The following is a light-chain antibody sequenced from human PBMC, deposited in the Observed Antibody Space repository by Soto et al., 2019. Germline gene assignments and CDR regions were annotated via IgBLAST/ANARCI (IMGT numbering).Light chain of an antibody. CDR2: GAS. J-gene: IGKJ1*01. Sequence: EIVMTQSPATLSVSPGERATLSCRASQSVDSKLAWYQQKPGQGPRLLIYGASSRATGIPARFSGSGSGTEFTLTISILQSEDFAVYYCQHYRTWLWTFGQGTKVEIK. CDR3: QHYRTWLWT. V-gene: IGKV3-15*01. CDR1: QSVDSK.